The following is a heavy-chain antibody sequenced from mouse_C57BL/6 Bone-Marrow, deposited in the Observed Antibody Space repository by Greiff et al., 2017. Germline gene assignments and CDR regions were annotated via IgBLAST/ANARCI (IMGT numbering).Heavy chain of an antibody. CDR1: GYTFTDYA. D-gene: IGHD4-1*01. V-gene: IGHV1-67*01. CDR2: VTTYSGNT. Sequence: VKLLESGPELVRPGVSVKITCKGSGYTFTDYAMHWVKQSHAKSLEWIGVVTTYSGNTNYNQKFKGKATMTADKSSSTAYMELAGLTSEDSAIYYCARGVGRWYFDYWGQGTTLTVSS. CDR3: ARGVGRWYFDY. J-gene: IGHJ2*01.